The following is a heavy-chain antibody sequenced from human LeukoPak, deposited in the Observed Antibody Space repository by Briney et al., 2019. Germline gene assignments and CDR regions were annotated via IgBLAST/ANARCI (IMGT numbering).Heavy chain of an antibody. V-gene: IGHV3-64*01. CDR1: GFTFSSYA. Sequence: PGGSLRLSCAASGFTFSSYAMHWVRQAPGKGLEYVSAISSNGGSTYYANSVKGRFTISRDNSKNTVYLQMGSLRAEDMAVYYCARDRGAGNYYYYYMDVWGKGTTVTISS. J-gene: IGHJ6*03. D-gene: IGHD6-19*01. CDR3: ARDRGAGNYYYYYMDV. CDR2: ISSNGGST.